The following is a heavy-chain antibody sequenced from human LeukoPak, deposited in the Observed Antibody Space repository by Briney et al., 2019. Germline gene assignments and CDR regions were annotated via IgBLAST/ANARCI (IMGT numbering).Heavy chain of an antibody. CDR1: GYTFTGYY. D-gene: IGHD3-16*02. Sequence: ASVKVSCKASGYTFTGYYMHWVRQAPGQGLEWMGRINPNSGGTNYAQKFQGRVTMTRDTSISTAYMELSRLRSDDTAVYYCAREHYDYVWGSYRFDYWGQGTLVTVSP. CDR3: AREHYDYVWGSYRFDY. V-gene: IGHV1-2*06. J-gene: IGHJ4*02. CDR2: INPNSGGT.